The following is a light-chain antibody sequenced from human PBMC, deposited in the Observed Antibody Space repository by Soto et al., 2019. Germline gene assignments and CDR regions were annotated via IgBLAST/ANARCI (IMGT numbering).Light chain of an antibody. CDR2: KAS. CDR1: QSISSW. CDR3: QQYKSYLYT. J-gene: IGKJ2*01. V-gene: IGKV1-5*03. Sequence: DIQMTQSPSTLSASVGDRVTITCRASQSISSWLAWYQQKPGKAPKLLIYKASSLESGVPSRFSGSVSGTEFTLTISSLQPDDFATYYCQQYKSYLYTFGQGTKLEIK.